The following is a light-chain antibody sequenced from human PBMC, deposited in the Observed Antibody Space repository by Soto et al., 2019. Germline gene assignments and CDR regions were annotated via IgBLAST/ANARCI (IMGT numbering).Light chain of an antibody. V-gene: IGKV1-5*01. CDR2: AAS. CDR3: QHYNTRSIA. CDR1: ENIFKY. Sequence: DIQMIQSPATLSASVGDRITITCRASENIFKYLAWYQQTSGRAPNLLIYAASDLESGVPSRFSGSGSGTEFILPIDNLQPNDSSTYYCQHYNTRSIAFGGGTKVDVK. J-gene: IGKJ4*01.